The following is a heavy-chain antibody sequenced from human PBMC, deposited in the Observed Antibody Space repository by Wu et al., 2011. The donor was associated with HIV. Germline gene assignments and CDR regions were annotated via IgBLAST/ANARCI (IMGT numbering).Heavy chain of an antibody. CDR1: GYTFTGYY. J-gene: IGHJ3*02. Sequence: QVQLVQSGAEVKKPGASVKVSCKASGYTFTGYYMHWVRQAPGQGLEWMGWINPNSGGTNYARKFQGRVTMTRDTSISTAYMELSRLRSDDTAVYYCARRLGGSSGADAFDIWGQGTMVTVS. CDR3: ARRLGGSSGADAFDI. V-gene: IGHV1-2*02. D-gene: IGHD3-22*01. CDR2: INPNSGGT.